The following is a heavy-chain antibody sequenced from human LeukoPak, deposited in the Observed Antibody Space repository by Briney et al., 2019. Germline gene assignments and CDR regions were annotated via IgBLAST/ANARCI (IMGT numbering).Heavy chain of an antibody. J-gene: IGHJ4*02. Sequence: PSETLSLTCTVSGGSISSYYWSWIRQPPGKGLEWIGYIYYSGSTNYNPSLKSRVTISVDTSKNQFSLKLSPVTAADTAVYYCARIEDYGGNSVNYWGQGTLVTVSS. CDR1: GGSISSYY. V-gene: IGHV4-59*01. CDR3: ARIEDYGGNSVNY. D-gene: IGHD4-23*01. CDR2: IYYSGST.